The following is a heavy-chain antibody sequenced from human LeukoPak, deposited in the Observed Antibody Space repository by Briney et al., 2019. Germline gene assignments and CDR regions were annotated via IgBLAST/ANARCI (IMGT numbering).Heavy chain of an antibody. CDR1: GGSISSSGYY. CDR2: IYYSGST. CDR3: ARLPRSIVGATNFDY. D-gene: IGHD1-26*01. Sequence: PSETLSLTCTVSGGSISSSGYYWGWIRQPAGKGLEWIGSIYYSGSTYYNPSLKSRVTISVDTSKNQFSLKLSSVTAADTAVYYCARLPRSIVGATNFDYWGQGTLVTVSS. J-gene: IGHJ4*02. V-gene: IGHV4-39*01.